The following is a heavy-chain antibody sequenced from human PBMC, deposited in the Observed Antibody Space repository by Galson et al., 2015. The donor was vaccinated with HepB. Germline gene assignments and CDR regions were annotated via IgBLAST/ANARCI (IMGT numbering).Heavy chain of an antibody. CDR3: AKDHPSSGWPAFDY. CDR1: GFSVDSRA. V-gene: IGHV3-23*01. CDR2: ISNNAGKT. D-gene: IGHD6-19*01. J-gene: IGHJ4*02. Sequence: SGFSVDSRAMSWVRQAPGKSLEWLSSISNNAGKTYYAGSVRGRFTISRDESTNSVFLQMDSLRADDTAVYYCAKDHPSSGWPAFDYWSQGALVIVSS.